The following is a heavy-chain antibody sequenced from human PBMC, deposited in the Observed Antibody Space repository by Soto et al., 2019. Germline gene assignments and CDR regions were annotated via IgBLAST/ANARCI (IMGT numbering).Heavy chain of an antibody. CDR3: ARRSGYRFDY. J-gene: IGHJ4*02. D-gene: IGHD3-22*01. CDR1: GGSITSGDYY. CDR2: ISYSGST. Sequence: QVQLQESGPGLVKPSQTLSLTFTVSGGSITSGDYYWSWIRQPPGKGLEWIGYISYSGSTYYNPSLKSRVTISVDTSKNQFSLNLSSVTAADTAVYSCARRSGYRFDYWGQGTLVTVSS. V-gene: IGHV4-30-4*08.